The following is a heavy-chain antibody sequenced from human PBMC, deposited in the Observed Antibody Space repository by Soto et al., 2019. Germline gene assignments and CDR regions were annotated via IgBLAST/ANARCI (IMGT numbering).Heavy chain of an antibody. Sequence: QVQLMESGGGVVQPGRSLRLSCAASGFTFSSYAMHWVRQAPGKGLEWVAVISYDGSNKYYADSVKGRFTISRDNSKNTLYLQMNSLRAEDTAVYYCARDRTDYGSGSCFDYWGQGTLVTVSS. CDR2: ISYDGSNK. V-gene: IGHV3-30-3*01. CDR3: ARDRTDYGSGSCFDY. CDR1: GFTFSSYA. J-gene: IGHJ4*02. D-gene: IGHD3-10*01.